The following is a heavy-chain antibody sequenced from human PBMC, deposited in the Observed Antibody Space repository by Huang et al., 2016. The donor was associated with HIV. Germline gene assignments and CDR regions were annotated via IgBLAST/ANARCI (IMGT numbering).Heavy chain of an antibody. Sequence: LVESGGGLVRSGGSLRLSCAGSTVTFSAYWMPWVRQAPGRGLEWVASIRQDGSEKHYVDSVEGRFNISRDNGKKLLFLEMRSLGVDDTAVYFCATKADAMDVWGQGTTVIVSS. CDR1: TVTFSAYW. V-gene: IGHV3-7*01. J-gene: IGHJ6*02. CDR3: ATKADAMDV. D-gene: IGHD2-8*01. CDR2: IRQDGSEK.